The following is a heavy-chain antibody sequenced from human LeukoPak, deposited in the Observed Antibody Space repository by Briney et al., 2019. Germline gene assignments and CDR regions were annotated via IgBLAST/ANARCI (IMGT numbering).Heavy chain of an antibody. CDR3: ATGYDSSGYYSFDY. Sequence: GGSLRLSCTASGFTFSHYGMIWVRQAPDKGLEWVAVIWSDGSIQYYADSVKGRFTISRDNSMNTVYLQMNSLRAEDTAVYYCATGYDSSGYYSFDYWGQGTLVTVSS. CDR2: IWSDGSIQ. CDR1: GFTFSHYG. D-gene: IGHD3-22*01. V-gene: IGHV3-33*01. J-gene: IGHJ4*02.